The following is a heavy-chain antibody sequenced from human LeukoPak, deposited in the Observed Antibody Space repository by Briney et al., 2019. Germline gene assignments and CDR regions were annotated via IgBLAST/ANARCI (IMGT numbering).Heavy chain of an antibody. Sequence: GGSLRLSRAASGFTFSSYAMHWVRQAPGKGLEYVSAISSNGGSTYYANSVKGRFTISRDNSKNTLYLQMGSLRAEDMAVYYCARVYYSYGFDYWGQGTLVTVSS. CDR3: ARVYYSYGFDY. J-gene: IGHJ4*02. D-gene: IGHD5-18*01. V-gene: IGHV3-64*01. CDR1: GFTFSSYA. CDR2: ISSNGGST.